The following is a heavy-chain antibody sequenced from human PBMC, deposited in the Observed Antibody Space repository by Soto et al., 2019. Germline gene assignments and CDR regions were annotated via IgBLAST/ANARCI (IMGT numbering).Heavy chain of an antibody. V-gene: IGHV3-30-3*01. D-gene: IGHD1-1*01. CDR3: ARSGISPGEY. Sequence: VQLVESGGGLVQPGGSLRLSCAASGFTFSDHYMDWVRQAPGKGLEWVAVISYDGSNKYYADSVKGRFTISRDNSKNTLYLQMNSLRAEDTAVYYCARSGISPGEYWGQGTLVTVSS. J-gene: IGHJ4*02. CDR2: ISYDGSNK. CDR1: GFTFSDHY.